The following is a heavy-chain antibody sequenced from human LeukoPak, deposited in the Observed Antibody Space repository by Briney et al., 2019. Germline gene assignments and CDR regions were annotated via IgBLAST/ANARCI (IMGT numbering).Heavy chain of an antibody. V-gene: IGHV3-30-3*01. CDR2: MSYYGSNK. Sequence: GGSLRLSCAASLFTFSTYAMHWVRQAPGKGLDWVAFMSYYGSNKYYADSVKGRFTISRDNSKNTLYLQMHSLRAGDTAVYYCATDVGYQFDYWGQGTLVTVSS. CDR3: ATDVGYQFDY. J-gene: IGHJ4*02. CDR1: LFTFSTYA. D-gene: IGHD1-26*01.